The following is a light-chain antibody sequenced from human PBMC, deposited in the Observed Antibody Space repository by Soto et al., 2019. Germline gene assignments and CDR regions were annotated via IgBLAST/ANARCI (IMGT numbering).Light chain of an antibody. CDR2: GVS. CDR3: HQYGSSPRT. Sequence: EIVLTQSPGTLSLSPGQRATLSCRASQRVSSSYLAWYQQKPGQAPRLLIYGVSTRAPGIPDRFSGSGSGTAFPLPIPRRGPKDFAVYSCHQYGSSPRTFGQGTKVEIK. J-gene: IGKJ1*01. V-gene: IGKV3-20*01. CDR1: QRVSSSY.